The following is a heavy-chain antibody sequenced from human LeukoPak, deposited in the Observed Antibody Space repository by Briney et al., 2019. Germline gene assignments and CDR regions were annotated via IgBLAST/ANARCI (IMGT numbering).Heavy chain of an antibody. CDR1: GGSISNYY. D-gene: IGHD4-23*01. V-gene: IGHV4-59*01. Sequence: SETLSLTCTVSGGSISNYYWSWIRQPPGKGLEWIGYIYYSGSTNYNPSLKSRVTISVDTSKNQFSLKLSSVTAADTAVYYCARRVYGGNARCCYFDYWGQGTLVTVSS. CDR2: IYYSGST. CDR3: ARRVYGGNARCCYFDY. J-gene: IGHJ4*02.